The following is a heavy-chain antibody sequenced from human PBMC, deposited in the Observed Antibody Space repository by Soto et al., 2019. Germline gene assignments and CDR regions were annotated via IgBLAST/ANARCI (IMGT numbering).Heavy chain of an antibody. V-gene: IGHV1-69*13. CDR1: GRTFSSYA. D-gene: IGHD3-10*01. J-gene: IGHJ3*02. CDR2: IIPIFGTA. Sequence: SVKVSCKASGRTFSSYAISWVRQAPGQGLEWMGGIIPIFGTANYAQKFQGRVTITADESTSTAYMELSSLRSEDTAVYYCARVGEYYYGSGSYLAFDIWGQGTMVTVSS. CDR3: ARVGEYYYGSGSYLAFDI.